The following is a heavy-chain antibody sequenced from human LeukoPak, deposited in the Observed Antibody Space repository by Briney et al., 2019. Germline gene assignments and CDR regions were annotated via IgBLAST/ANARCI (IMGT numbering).Heavy chain of an antibody. CDR2: ISAYNGNT. CDR1: GGTFSSYA. J-gene: IGHJ4*02. D-gene: IGHD2-2*01. V-gene: IGHV1-18*01. CDR3: ARDFGIVVVPAAPGY. Sequence: ASVKVSCKASGGTFSSYAISWVRQAPGQGLEWMGWISAYNGNTNYAQKLQGRVTMTTDTSTSTAYMELRSLRSDDTAVYYCARDFGIVVVPAAPGYWGQGTLVTVSS.